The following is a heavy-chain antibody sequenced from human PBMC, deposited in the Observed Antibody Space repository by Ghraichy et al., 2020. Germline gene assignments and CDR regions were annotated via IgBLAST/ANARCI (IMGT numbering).Heavy chain of an antibody. CDR3: ARDLWELPNTYYYYGMDV. V-gene: IGHV3-66*01. J-gene: IGHJ6*02. CDR2: IYSGGST. Sequence: GGSLRLSCAASGFTVSSNYMSWVRQAPGKGLEWVSVIYSGGSTYYADSVKGRFTISRDNSKNTLYLQMNSLRAEDTAVYYCARDLWELPNTYYYYGMDVWGQGNTVNVSS. CDR1: GFTVSSNY. D-gene: IGHD1-26*01.